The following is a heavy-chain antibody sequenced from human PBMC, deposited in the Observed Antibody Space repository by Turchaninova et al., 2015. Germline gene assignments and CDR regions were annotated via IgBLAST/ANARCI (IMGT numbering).Heavy chain of an antibody. D-gene: IGHD1-26*01. CDR3: AGGLVGARLGY. CDR1: GGSFSGYY. CDR2: INHSGST. Sequence: QVQLQQWGAGLLKPSETLSLTCAVSGGSFSGYYWSWIRPPPGKGVEWFGEINHSGSTTHNPSLKSRVTISEDMSKNQFSLKLSSVTAADTAVYYCAGGLVGARLGYWGQGTLVTVSS. J-gene: IGHJ4*02. V-gene: IGHV4-34*01.